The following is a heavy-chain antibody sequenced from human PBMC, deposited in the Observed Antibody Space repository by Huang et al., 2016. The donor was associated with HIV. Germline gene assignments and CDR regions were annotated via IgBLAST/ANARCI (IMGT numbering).Heavy chain of an antibody. CDR1: GVYSSNYG. CDR2: TSFDETKK. J-gene: IGHJ6*03. V-gene: IGHV3-30*02. D-gene: IGHD6-6*01. Sequence: QVQLVESGGGVVQPGGSLRLSCVASGVYSSNYGMHWVRQAPGRGLEWGACTSFDETKKDYGNSGKGRFTISRDNSKHTLYLQMNRLSAADTAVYHCAKNGPHSSDWYGSPWYDYYMEVWGKGTTVIVSS. CDR3: AKNGPHSSDWYGSPWYDYYMEV.